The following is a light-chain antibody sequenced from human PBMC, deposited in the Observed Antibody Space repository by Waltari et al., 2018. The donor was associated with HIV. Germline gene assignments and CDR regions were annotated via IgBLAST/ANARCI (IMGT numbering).Light chain of an antibody. CDR2: GTA. Sequence: EMVWTRSPGTLSLSPGERATLSCRASQSVIRSYIAWYQQTPGQAPRLLIYGTASRATSIPDRFSGYGSGTDFTLTISRLEAEDFAVYYCQLYLASPPEYTFGQGTKLEIK. CDR3: QLYLASPPEYT. V-gene: IGKV3-20*01. CDR1: QSVIRSY. J-gene: IGKJ2*01.